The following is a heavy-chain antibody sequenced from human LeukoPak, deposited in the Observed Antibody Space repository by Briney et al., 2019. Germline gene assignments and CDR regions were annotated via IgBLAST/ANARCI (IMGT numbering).Heavy chain of an antibody. D-gene: IGHD3-16*02. V-gene: IGHV4-34*01. J-gene: IGHJ6*03. CDR3: ARPHRKGYYYYMDV. CDR2: INHSGST. CDR1: GGSFSGYY. Sequence: SETLSLTCAVYGGSFSGYYWSWIRQPPGKGLEWIGEINHSGSTNYNPSLKSRVTISVDTSTNQFSLKLSSVTAADTAVYYCARPHRKGYYYYMDVWGKGTTVTISS.